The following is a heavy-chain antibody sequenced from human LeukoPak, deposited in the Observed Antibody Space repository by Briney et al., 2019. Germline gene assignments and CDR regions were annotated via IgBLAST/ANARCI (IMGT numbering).Heavy chain of an antibody. CDR3: ARWQRRDTALGFDY. J-gene: IGHJ4*02. Sequence: ASVKVSCKASGGTFTSYDINWVRQATGQGLEWMGWMNPNSGNTGYAQKFQGRVTMTRNTSISTAYMELSSLRSEDTAVYYCARWQRRDTALGFDYWGQGTLVTVSS. V-gene: IGHV1-8*01. CDR2: MNPNSGNT. CDR1: GGTFTSYD. D-gene: IGHD5-18*01.